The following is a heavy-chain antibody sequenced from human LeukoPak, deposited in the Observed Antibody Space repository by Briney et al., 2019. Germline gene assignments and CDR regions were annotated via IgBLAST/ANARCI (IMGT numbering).Heavy chain of an antibody. D-gene: IGHD1-1*01. CDR2: IKSKTDGGTT. Sequence: GGSLRLSCAASGFTFSNAWMSWVRQAPGKGLEWVGLIKSKTDGGTTDYAAPVRGRFTISRDDSKNTLHLQMDSLKTEDTAVYYCTRQQLVFDYWGQGTLVTVSS. CDR3: TRQQLVFDY. V-gene: IGHV3-15*01. CDR1: GFTFSNAW. J-gene: IGHJ4*02.